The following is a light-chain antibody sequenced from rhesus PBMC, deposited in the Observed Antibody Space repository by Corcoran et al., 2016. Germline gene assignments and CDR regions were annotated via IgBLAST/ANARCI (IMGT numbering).Light chain of an antibody. V-gene: IGKV1-28*01. CDR2: AAS. J-gene: IGKJ2*01. CDR1: QGISSY. Sequence: DIQMTQSPSSLSASVGDTVTITCRASQGISSYLNWFQQKPGKAPKLLIYAASSLESGVPSRFSGRGSGTEFTLPISSLQPEDFAAYYCLQHNSYPYSFGQGTKVEIK. CDR3: LQHNSYPYS.